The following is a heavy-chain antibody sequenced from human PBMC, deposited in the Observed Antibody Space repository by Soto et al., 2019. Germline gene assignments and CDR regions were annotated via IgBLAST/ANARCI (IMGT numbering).Heavy chain of an antibody. J-gene: IGHJ1*01. D-gene: IGHD2-15*01. CDR3: TTVHGGGSCYTFQH. CDR2: SKSKTDGGTT. Sequence: VQLVESGGGLVKPGGSLRLSCAASGFTFSNAWMNWVRQAQGKGREGVGRSKSKTDGGTTDYAAPVKGRFTSSRDESKSTLDLQMNSMHTEDTAVYYCTTVHGGGSCYTFQHWCQGTLVTVSS. V-gene: IGHV3-15*07. CDR1: GFTFSNAW.